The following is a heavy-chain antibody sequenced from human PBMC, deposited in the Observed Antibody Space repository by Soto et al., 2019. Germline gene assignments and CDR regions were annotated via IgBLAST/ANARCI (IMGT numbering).Heavy chain of an antibody. J-gene: IGHJ4*02. CDR1: GGSIRSGY. D-gene: IGHD2-2*01. Sequence: SETLSLTCTVSGGSIRSGYWNWIRQPAGKGLEWIGRIYSSGSANYNPSLQSRVIMSVDTSKNQFSLKLSSVTAADTAVYYCAREVDFYYFDYWGQGAPVTVSS. CDR2: IYSSGSA. CDR3: AREVDFYYFDY. V-gene: IGHV4-4*07.